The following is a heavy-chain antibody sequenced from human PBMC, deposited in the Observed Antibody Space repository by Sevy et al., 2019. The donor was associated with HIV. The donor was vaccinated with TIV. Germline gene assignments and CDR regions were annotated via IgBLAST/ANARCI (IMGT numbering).Heavy chain of an antibody. V-gene: IGHV1-2*02. CDR2: INPNSGGT. CDR3: ARDEEDIVVVPAAGWYDP. D-gene: IGHD2-2*01. CDR1: GYTFTAYY. Sequence: ASVKVSCKDSGYTFTAYYMHWVRQAPGQGLEWMGWINPNSGGTNYAQKFQGRVTMTRDTSISTAYMELSRLRSDDTAVYYCARDEEDIVVVPAAGWYDPWGQGTLVTVSS. J-gene: IGHJ5*02.